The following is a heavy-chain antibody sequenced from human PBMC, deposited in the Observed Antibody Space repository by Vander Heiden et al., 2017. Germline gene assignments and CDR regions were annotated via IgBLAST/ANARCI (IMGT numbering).Heavy chain of an antibody. V-gene: IGHV3-72*01. D-gene: IGHD3-22*01. CDR1: GFTFSDHY. J-gene: IGHJ1*01. CDR2: IRNKAASHTT. CDR3: ATSPSSGYN. Sequence: EVQLVESVGGLVQPGGSLRLSCVGSGFTFSDHYMDWVRQAPGKGLEWVGRIRNKAASHTTAYAASVEGRFAISRDDSKNSLYLQLNSLKTEDTAMYYCATSPSSGYNWGQGTQVTVSS.